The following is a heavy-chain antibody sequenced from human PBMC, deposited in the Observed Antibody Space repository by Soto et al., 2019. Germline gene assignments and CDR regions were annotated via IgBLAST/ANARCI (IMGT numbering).Heavy chain of an antibody. CDR2: IHGDGDYS. D-gene: IGHD2-2*02. V-gene: IGHV3-23*01. CDR1: GFMFGCCA. Sequence: EVQLLDSGGGLVQPGGSLRLSCAASGFMFGCCAMSWVRQAPGKGLEWVSTIHGDGDYSHYTDSVEGRFTISRDNSRNTLYLQMDSLRADDTATYYCAKNRGAGDYTNWSFAVWGRGTLVAVSS. CDR3: AKNRGAGDYTNWSFAV. J-gene: IGHJ2*01.